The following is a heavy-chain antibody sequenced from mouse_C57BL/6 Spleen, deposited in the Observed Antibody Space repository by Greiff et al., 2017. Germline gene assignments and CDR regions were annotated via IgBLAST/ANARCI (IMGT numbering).Heavy chain of an antibody. V-gene: IGHV1-15*01. J-gene: IGHJ3*01. D-gene: IGHD1-1*01. CDR1: GYTFTDYE. Sequence: QVQLQQSGAELVRPGASVTLSCKASGYTFTDYEMHWVKQTPVHGLEWIGAIDPETGGTAYNQKFKGKAILTADKSSSTAYMELRSLTSEDSAVDYCTRGYYYGSSSWFAYWGQGTLVTVSA. CDR3: TRGYYYGSSSWFAY. CDR2: IDPETGGT.